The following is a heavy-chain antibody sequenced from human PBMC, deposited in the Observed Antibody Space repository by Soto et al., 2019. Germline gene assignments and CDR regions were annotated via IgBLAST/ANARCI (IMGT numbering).Heavy chain of an antibody. J-gene: IGHJ3*02. CDR3: AGDPVAASGTAFES. CDR2: IYYNKNT. D-gene: IGHD6-13*01. Sequence: SETLSLTCSVSGCAISSSHWWSWVRQPPGKTLEWIAEIYYNKNTNYNPSLKNQVKIKEDNSKKQLKHNQIFVTAADTAMYYCAGDPVAASGTAFESWGQGTMVT. V-gene: IGHV4-4*02. CDR1: GCAISSSHW.